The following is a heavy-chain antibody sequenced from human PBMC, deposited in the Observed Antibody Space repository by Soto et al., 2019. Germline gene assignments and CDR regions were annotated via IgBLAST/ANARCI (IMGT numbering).Heavy chain of an antibody. CDR1: GFTFSSYG. CDR2: IWYDGSNK. CDR3: ARDRDGYNVFDY. J-gene: IGHJ4*02. V-gene: IGHV3-33*01. Sequence: GGSLRLSCAASGFTFSSYGMHWVRQAPGKGLEWVAVIWYDGSNKYYADSVKGRFTISRDNSKNTLYLQMNSLRAEDTAVYYCARDRDGYNVFDYWGQGTLVTVSS. D-gene: IGHD5-12*01.